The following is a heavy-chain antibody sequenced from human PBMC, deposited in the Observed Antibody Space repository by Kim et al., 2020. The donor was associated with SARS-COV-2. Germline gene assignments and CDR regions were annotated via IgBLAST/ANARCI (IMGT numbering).Heavy chain of an antibody. V-gene: IGHV3-74*01. CDR1: DFTFSSYW. D-gene: IGHD3-10*01. CDR3: ARGGWFAGNWFDP. CDR2: INSDGSST. J-gene: IGHJ5*02. Sequence: GGSLRLSCAASDFTFSSYWMHWVRQAPGKGLVWVSRINSDGSSTSYADSVKGRFTISRDNAENTLYLQMNSLRAEDTAVYYCARGGWFAGNWFDPWGQGTLVTVSS.